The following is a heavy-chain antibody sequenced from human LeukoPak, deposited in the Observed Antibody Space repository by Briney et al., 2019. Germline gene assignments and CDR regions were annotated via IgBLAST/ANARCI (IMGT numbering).Heavy chain of an antibody. Sequence: GGSLRLSCVASGFTFSGSAMHCVRQASGKGLEWVGRIRSKANSYATAYAASVKGRFTISRDDSKNTAYLQMNSLKTEDTAVYYCTPPGMDVWGQGTTVTVSS. CDR1: GFTFSGSA. CDR3: TPPGMDV. CDR2: IRSKANSYAT. V-gene: IGHV3-73*01. J-gene: IGHJ6*02.